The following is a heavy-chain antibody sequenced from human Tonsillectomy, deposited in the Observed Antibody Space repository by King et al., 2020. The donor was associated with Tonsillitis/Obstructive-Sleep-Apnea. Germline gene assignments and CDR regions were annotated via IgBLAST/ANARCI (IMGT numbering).Heavy chain of an antibody. CDR2: IRSKAYGGTT. D-gene: IGHD3-16*02. CDR1: GFTFGDYA. V-gene: IGHV3-49*04. Sequence: LVESGGGLVQPGRSLRLSCTASGFTFGDYAMSWVRQAPGKGLEWVGFIRSKAYGGTTEYAASVKGRFTISRDDSKSIAYLQMNSLKTEDTAVYYCTGDNRDYVWGSYRPVDYWGQGTLVTVSS. J-gene: IGHJ4*02. CDR3: TGDNRDYVWGSYRPVDY.